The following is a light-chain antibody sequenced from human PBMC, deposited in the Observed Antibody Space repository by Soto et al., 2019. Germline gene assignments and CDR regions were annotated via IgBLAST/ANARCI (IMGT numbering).Light chain of an antibody. Sequence: EIELTQSPGTLSLSPGERATLSCWASQSVDNNFLAWYQHKPGQAPRRLIYGASNRATGIPDRFSGSGSGTDFTLTISRLEPEDFAVYYCHQYAASPRTFGQGTKVEIK. J-gene: IGKJ1*01. CDR2: GAS. V-gene: IGKV3-20*01. CDR1: QSVDNNF. CDR3: HQYAASPRT.